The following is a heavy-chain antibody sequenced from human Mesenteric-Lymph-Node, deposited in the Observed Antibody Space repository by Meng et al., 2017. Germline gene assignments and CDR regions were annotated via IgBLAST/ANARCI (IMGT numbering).Heavy chain of an antibody. CDR3: ARGAVAGNTEINFDY. CDR2: ISSSGSTI. V-gene: IGHV3-11*01. CDR1: GFTFSDYY. D-gene: IGHD6-19*01. Sequence: GESLKISCAASGFTFSDYYMSWIRQAPGKGLEWVSYISSSGSTIYYADSVKGRFTISRDNAKNSLYLQMNSLRAEDTAVYYCARGAVAGNTEINFDYWGQGTLVTVSS. J-gene: IGHJ4*02.